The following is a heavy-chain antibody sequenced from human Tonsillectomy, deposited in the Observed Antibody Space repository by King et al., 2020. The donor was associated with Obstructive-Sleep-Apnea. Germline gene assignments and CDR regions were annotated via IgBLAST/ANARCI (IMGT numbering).Heavy chain of an antibody. CDR3: ARDPVGYCTGGRCSNYYFDH. Sequence: VQLVESGGGVVQPGRSLRLSCAASGFTFSSYAMHWVRQAPGKGLEWVAGISYDGSNKYYADSVKGRFTISRDNSKNTLYLQMNSLRDEDTAVYYCARDPVGYCTGGRCSNYYFDHWGQGTLVTVSS. CDR1: GFTFSSYA. CDR2: ISYDGSNK. V-gene: IGHV3-30*04. D-gene: IGHD2-15*01. J-gene: IGHJ4*02.